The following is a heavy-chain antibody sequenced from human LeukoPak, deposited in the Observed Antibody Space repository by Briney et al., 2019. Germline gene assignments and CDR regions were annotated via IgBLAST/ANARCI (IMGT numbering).Heavy chain of an antibody. CDR2: IYYSGST. CDR1: GGSISSSSYY. CDR3: ARVGETRGDLWFGELSATHYFDY. J-gene: IGHJ4*02. Sequence: SETLSLTCTVSGGSISSSSYYWGWLRQPPGKGLEWIGSIYYSGSTYYNPSLKSRVTISVDTSKNQFSLKLSSVTAADTAVYYCARVGETRGDLWFGELSATHYFDYWGQGTLVTVSS. D-gene: IGHD3-10*01. V-gene: IGHV4-39*07.